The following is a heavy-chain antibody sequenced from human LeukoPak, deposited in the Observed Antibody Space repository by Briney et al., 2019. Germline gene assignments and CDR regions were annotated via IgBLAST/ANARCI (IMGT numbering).Heavy chain of an antibody. J-gene: IGHJ3*02. CDR3: ANLVGVPVYAFDI. CDR2: IRYDGSNK. V-gene: IGHV3-30*02. Sequence: GGSLRLSCAASGFTFSSYGMHWVRQAPGKGLEWVAFIRYDGSNKYYADSVKGRFTISRDNSKNTLYLQMNSLRAEDTAVYYCANLVGVPVYAFDIWGQGTMVTVSS. CDR1: GFTFSSYG. D-gene: IGHD2-2*01.